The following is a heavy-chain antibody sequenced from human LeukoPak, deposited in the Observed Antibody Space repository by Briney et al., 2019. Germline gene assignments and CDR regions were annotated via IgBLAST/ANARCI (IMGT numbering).Heavy chain of an antibody. V-gene: IGHV4-30-2*01. Sequence: SQTLSLTCAVSGGSISSGGYSWSWIRQPPGKGLEWIGYIYHSGSTYYNPSLKSRVTISVDRSKNQFSLKLSSVTAADTAVYYCASGYGGRGFDYWGQGTLVTVSS. CDR1: GGSISSGGYS. D-gene: IGHD4-23*01. CDR3: ASGYGGRGFDY. CDR2: IYHSGST. J-gene: IGHJ4*02.